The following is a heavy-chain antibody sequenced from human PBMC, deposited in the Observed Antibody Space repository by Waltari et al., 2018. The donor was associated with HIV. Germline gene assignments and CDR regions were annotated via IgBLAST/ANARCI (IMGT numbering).Heavy chain of an antibody. Sequence: QVQLVQSGAEVKTPGASVKVSCKASGYTITSYDLHWVRQATGQGLEWMGWMNPNSGNTVYAQKFQGRVTMTRNASITTAYMELSSLRSEDTAVYFCARGIPAGRYETLTGQDYWGQGTLVTVSS. CDR1: GYTITSYD. V-gene: IGHV1-8*01. D-gene: IGHD3-9*01. CDR2: MNPNSGNT. J-gene: IGHJ4*02. CDR3: ARGIPAGRYETLTGQDY.